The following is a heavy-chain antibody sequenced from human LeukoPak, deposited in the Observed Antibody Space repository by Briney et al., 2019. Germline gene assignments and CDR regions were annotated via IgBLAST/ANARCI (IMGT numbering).Heavy chain of an antibody. D-gene: IGHD1-1*01. V-gene: IGHV4-59*01. Sequence: SETLSLTCTVSGGSFSSYYWSWIRQPPGKGLEWIGYIYYSGSTNYNPSLKSRVTISVDTSKNQFSLKLSSVTAADTAVYYCARGPLPNDPRAHYFDYWGQGTLVTVSS. CDR1: GGSFSSYY. CDR3: ARGPLPNDPRAHYFDY. CDR2: IYYSGST. J-gene: IGHJ4*02.